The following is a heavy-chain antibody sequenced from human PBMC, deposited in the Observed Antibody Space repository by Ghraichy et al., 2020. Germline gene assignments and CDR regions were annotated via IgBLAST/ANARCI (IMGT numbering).Heavy chain of an antibody. D-gene: IGHD3-22*01. CDR2: LHHTGRS. Sequence: SETLSLTCALSGGSISSGCYSWSWIRLPPGNGPEWIGNLHHTGRSVYTPSLESRVIISGDRSKYQFSLRLSSVTAADAAVYYCARGGDSSGYKGMDVWGGGTAATHSS. V-gene: IGHV4-30-2*01. J-gene: IGHJ6*04. CDR3: ARGGDSSGYKGMDV. CDR1: GGSISSGCYS.